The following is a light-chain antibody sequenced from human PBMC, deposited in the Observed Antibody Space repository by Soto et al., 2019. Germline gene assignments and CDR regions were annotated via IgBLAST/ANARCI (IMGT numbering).Light chain of an antibody. CDR1: HFISNY. J-gene: IGKJ1*01. CDR2: AES. Sequence: DIQMTQYPSSLSASVGDRIIITCRASHFISNYLNWYQQKPGKAPTLLIFAESNLRGGVPSRFSGSGSGTDFTITISSLQPEDFATYFCQQSCSTPCTFGQGTKVEIK. CDR3: QQSCSTPCT. V-gene: IGKV1-39*01.